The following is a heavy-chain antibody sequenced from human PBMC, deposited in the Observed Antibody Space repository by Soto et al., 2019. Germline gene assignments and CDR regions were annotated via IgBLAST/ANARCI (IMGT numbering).Heavy chain of an antibody. CDR3: ESRKPYYYDTSAIGGDFFDY. V-gene: IGHV4-39*01. CDR2: IYYIGST. J-gene: IGHJ4*02. D-gene: IGHD3-22*01. Sequence: SETLSLTGTVSGGSISSSSYYWGWIRQPPGKGLEWIGSIYYIGSTYYNPSLKSRVTISVDTSKNQFSLKLSSVTAADTAVYYCESRKPYYYDTSAIGGDFFDYWGQGTLVTVSS. CDR1: GGSISSSSYY.